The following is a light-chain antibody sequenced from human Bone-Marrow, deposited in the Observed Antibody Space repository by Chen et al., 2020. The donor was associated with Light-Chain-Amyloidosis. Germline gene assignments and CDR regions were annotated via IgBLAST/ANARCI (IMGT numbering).Light chain of an antibody. CDR3: QRYGTSPLT. J-gene: IGKJ4*01. Sequence: EIVLTQSPGTLSLSPWEGANLSCRASQTISSNYLTWYQQKFGQATRLLIYGSSSRATGIPDRFTSSGSGTVFTLTINRLEPEDFAMYYCQRYGTSPLTFGGGTKVEIK. V-gene: IGKV3-20*01. CDR2: GSS. CDR1: QTISSNY.